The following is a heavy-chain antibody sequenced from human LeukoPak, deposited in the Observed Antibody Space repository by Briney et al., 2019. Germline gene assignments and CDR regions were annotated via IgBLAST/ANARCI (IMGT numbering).Heavy chain of an antibody. CDR3: ARVVGPRTRAFDI. V-gene: IGHV4-34*01. CDR1: GGSFSGYY. J-gene: IGHJ3*02. Sequence: SSETLSLTCAVYGGSFSGYYWSWIRQPPGKGLEWIGEINHSGSTNYNPSLKSRVTISVDTSKNQFSLKLSSVTVADTAVYYCARVVGPRTRAFDIWGQGTMVTVSS. D-gene: IGHD2-15*01. CDR2: INHSGST.